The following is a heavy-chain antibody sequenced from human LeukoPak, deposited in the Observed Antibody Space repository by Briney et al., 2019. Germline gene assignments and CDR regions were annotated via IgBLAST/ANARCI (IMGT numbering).Heavy chain of an antibody. CDR3: AREGHSGYDSSYWFDP. CDR2: IKQDGSEK. CDR1: GFTFSSYW. D-gene: IGHD5-12*01. Sequence: PGGSLRLSCAASGFTFSSYWMNWVRQAPGKGLEWVANIKQDGSEKYYVDSVKGRFTISRDNAKNALYLQMNSLRAEDRAVYYCAREGHSGYDSSYWFDPWGRGTLVTVSS. V-gene: IGHV3-7*01. J-gene: IGHJ5*02.